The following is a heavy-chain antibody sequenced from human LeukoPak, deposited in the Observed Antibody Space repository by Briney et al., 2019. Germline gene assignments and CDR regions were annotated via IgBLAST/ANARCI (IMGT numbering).Heavy chain of an antibody. D-gene: IGHD4-23*01. CDR3: ARAPPGGLDY. CDR2: IYYSGST. V-gene: IGHV4-59*01. CDR1: GGSISSYY. Sequence: SETLSLTCTDSGGSISSYYWSWIRQPPGKGLEWIGYIYYSGSTNYNPSLKSRVTISVDTSKNQFSLKLSSVTAADTAVYYCARAPPGGLDYWGQGTLVTVSS. J-gene: IGHJ4*02.